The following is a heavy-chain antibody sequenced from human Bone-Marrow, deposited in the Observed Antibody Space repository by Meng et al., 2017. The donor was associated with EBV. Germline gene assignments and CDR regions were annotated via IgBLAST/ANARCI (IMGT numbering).Heavy chain of an antibody. D-gene: IGHD2-2*02. Sequence: QVQLREARPGLLKPSGTLSLTCAVSGGSISSSNWWSWVRQPPGKGLEWIGEIYHSGSTNYNPSLKSRVTISVDKSKNQFSLKLSSVTAADTAVYYCARGGVVPAAIGNWFDPWGQGTLVTVSS. J-gene: IGHJ5*02. V-gene: IGHV4-4*02. CDR2: IYHSGST. CDR3: ARGGVVPAAIGNWFDP. CDR1: GGSISSSNW.